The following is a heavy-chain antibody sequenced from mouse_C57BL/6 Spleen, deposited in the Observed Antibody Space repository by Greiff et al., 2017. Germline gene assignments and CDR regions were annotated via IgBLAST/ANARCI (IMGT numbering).Heavy chain of an antibody. J-gene: IGHJ2*01. V-gene: IGHV5-9*01. D-gene: IGHD4-1*01. CDR1: GFTFSSYT. Sequence: DVQLVESGGGLVKPGGSLKLSCAASGFTFSSYTMSWVRQTPEKRLEWVATISGGGGNTYYPDSVKGRFTISRDNAKNTLYLQMSSLRSEDTALYYCARQTGTDYFDYWGQGTTLTVSS. CDR3: ARQTGTDYFDY. CDR2: ISGGGGNT.